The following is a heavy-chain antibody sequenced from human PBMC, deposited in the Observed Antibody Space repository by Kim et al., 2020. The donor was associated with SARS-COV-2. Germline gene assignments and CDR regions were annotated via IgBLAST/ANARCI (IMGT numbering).Heavy chain of an antibody. J-gene: IGHJ6*02. D-gene: IGHD3-9*01. CDR1: GYTFTGNY. CDR2: INPNSGGT. CDR3: AREGGNVLRYFVDV. V-gene: IGHV1-2*06. Sequence: ASVKVSCKASGYTFTGNYLHWVRQAPGQGLEWMGRINPNSGGTNYAQKFQGRVTMTRDTSISTAYMELSRLTSDDTAVYYCAREGGNVLRYFVDVWGQGTTVTVSS.